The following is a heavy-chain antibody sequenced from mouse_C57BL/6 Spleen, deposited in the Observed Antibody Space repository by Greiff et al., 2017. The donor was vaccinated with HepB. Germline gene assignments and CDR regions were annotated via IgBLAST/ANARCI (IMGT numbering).Heavy chain of an antibody. D-gene: IGHD1-1*01. CDR3: ARSGYYGSRHWYFDV. Sequence: QVQLQQSGAELARPGASVKLSCKASGYTFTSYGISWVKQRTGQGLEWIGEIYPRSGNTYYNEKFKGKATLTADKSSSTAYMELRSLTSEDSAVYFCARSGYYGSRHWYFDVWGTGTTVTVSS. CDR1: GYTFTSYG. V-gene: IGHV1-81*01. CDR2: IYPRSGNT. J-gene: IGHJ1*03.